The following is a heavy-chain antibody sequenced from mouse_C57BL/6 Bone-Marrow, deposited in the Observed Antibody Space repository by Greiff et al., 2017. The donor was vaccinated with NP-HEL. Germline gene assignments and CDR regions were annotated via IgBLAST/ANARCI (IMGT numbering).Heavy chain of an antibody. Sequence: EVQLQQSGTVLARPGASVKLSCKTSGYTFTSYWMHWVKQRPGPGLEWIGALYPGNSDTSYNQKFKGKAKLPAVTSASTAYMELSSLTNADSAVYYCTREGDVGAKGYWGQGTSVTVSS. CDR1: GYTFTSYW. D-gene: IGHD3-3*01. CDR2: LYPGNSDT. J-gene: IGHJ4*01. CDR3: TREGDVGAKGY. V-gene: IGHV1-5*01.